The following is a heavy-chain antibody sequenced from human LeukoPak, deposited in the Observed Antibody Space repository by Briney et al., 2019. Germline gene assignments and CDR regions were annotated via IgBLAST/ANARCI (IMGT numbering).Heavy chain of an antibody. D-gene: IGHD1-26*01. Sequence: SETLSLTCTVSGGSLSSYYWSWIRQPAGKGLEWIGRIYTSGSTNYNASLKSRVSMSVDTSKNQFSQKLSSVTAADTAVFYCARENSGSYRAFDYWGQGTLVTVSS. J-gene: IGHJ4*02. V-gene: IGHV4-4*07. CDR1: GGSLSSYY. CDR3: ARENSGSYRAFDY. CDR2: IYTSGST.